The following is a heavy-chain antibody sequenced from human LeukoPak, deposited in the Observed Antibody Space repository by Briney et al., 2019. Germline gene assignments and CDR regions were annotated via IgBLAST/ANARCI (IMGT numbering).Heavy chain of an antibody. D-gene: IGHD2-2*02. CDR2: IFIGGIT. Sequence: GGSLRLSCAASGFTVSSNYMSWVRQAPGKGLEWVSHIFIGGITYYADSVKGRFTISRDNPKNTLYLQMNSLRAEDTAVYYCAGNHYCSSTSCYKDYYYYMDVWGKGTTVTVSS. CDR1: GFTVSSNY. J-gene: IGHJ6*03. CDR3: AGNHYCSSTSCYKDYYYYMDV. V-gene: IGHV3-66*02.